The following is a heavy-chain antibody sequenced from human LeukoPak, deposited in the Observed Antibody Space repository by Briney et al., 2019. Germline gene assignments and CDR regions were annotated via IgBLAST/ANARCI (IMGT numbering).Heavy chain of an antibody. CDR1: GDSVSGNRAT. CDR3: ARGGQGDGYSADEAFDI. D-gene: IGHD5-18*01. Sequence: SQTLSLTCAISGDSVSGNRATWNWLRQSPSRGLEWLGRIYYRSKWYADYAVSVKGRITINPDTSKNQFSLQLNSVTPEDTAVYYCARGGQGDGYSADEAFDIWGQGTMVTVS. V-gene: IGHV6-1*01. J-gene: IGHJ3*02. CDR2: IYYRSKWYA.